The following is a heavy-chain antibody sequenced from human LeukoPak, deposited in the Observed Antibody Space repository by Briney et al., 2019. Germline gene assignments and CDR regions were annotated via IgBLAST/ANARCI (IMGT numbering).Heavy chain of an antibody. J-gene: IGHJ4*02. CDR2: IYTSGST. D-gene: IGHD3-22*01. V-gene: IGHV4-61*02. CDR3: ARFNGDSSGYYFGTIDY. Sequence: SQTLSLTCTVYGGSISSGTYYWSWIRQPAGKGLEWIGRIYTSGSTNYNPSAKSRVTISVDTSKNQFSLKLSSVTAADTAVYYCARFNGDSSGYYFGTIDYWGQGTLVTVSS. CDR1: GGSISSGTYY.